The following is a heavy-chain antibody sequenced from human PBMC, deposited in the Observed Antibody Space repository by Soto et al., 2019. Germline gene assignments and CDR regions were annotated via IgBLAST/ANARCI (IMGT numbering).Heavy chain of an antibody. D-gene: IGHD2-15*01. CDR2: INSDGSST. V-gene: IGHV3-74*01. CDR3: VRTSLVVAAATREDY. Sequence: EVQLVESGGGLVQPGGSLRLSCAASGFTFSSYWMHWVRQAPGKGLVWVSRINSDGSSTSYADSVKGRFTISRDNATKTLYLQLNSLRAEDTAVYYCVRTSLVVAAATREDYWGQGTLVTVSS. J-gene: IGHJ4*02. CDR1: GFTFSSYW.